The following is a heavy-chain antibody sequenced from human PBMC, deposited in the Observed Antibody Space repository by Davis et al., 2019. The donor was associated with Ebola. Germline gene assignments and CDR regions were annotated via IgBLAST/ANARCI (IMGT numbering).Heavy chain of an antibody. V-gene: IGHV3-9*01. CDR2: VSWNSGNI. D-gene: IGHD5-24*01. CDR1: GFTFHDYA. Sequence: PGGSLRLSCVASGFTFHDYAMHWVRQAPGKGLEWVSAVSWNSGNIAYADSVKGRFTISRDTANNSLYLQMNILRPEDTALYYCAKGRVEMATTTVDAFDIWGQGTMVTVSS. CDR3: AKGRVEMATTTVDAFDI. J-gene: IGHJ3*02.